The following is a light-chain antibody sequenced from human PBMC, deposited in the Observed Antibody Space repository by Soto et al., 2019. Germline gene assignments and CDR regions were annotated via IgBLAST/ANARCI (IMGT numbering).Light chain of an antibody. V-gene: IGLV2-14*01. CDR1: SSDVGGYNY. CDR2: DVS. J-gene: IGLJ1*01. CDR3: SSYTSSSTLGV. Sequence: QSALTQPASLCGSPGQSITISCTGTSSDVGGYNYVSWYQQHPGKAPKLMIYDVSNRPSGVSNRFSGSKSGNTASLTISGLQAEDEADYYCSSYTSSSTLGVFGTGTKVTVL.